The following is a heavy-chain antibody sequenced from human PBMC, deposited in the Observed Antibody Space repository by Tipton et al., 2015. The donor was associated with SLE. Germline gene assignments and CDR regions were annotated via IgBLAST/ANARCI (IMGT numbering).Heavy chain of an antibody. Sequence: TLSLTCTVSGGSISSSSYYWGWIRQPPGKGLEWIGSIYYSGSTHYNPSLKSRVTISGDTSKNQFSLKLSSVTAADTAVYYCARGYGDYSNWFDPWGQGTLVTVSS. D-gene: IGHD4-17*01. V-gene: IGHV4-39*07. CDR3: ARGYGDYSNWFDP. CDR1: GGSISSSSYY. CDR2: IYYSGST. J-gene: IGHJ5*02.